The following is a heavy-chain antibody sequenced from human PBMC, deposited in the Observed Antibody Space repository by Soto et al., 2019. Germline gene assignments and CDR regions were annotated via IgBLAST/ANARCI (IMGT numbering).Heavy chain of an antibody. D-gene: IGHD5-12*01. CDR3: ARDGSGYQWYFDV. CDR1: GDSVSSASAT. CDR2: TYYRSKWHN. J-gene: IGHJ2*01. V-gene: IGHV6-1*01. Sequence: QVQLQQSGPGLVKPSQTLSLICAISGDSVSSASATWSWIRQSPSGRLEWLGRTYYRSKWHNDYAVSVQSRIAIIPDTSKIHLSLQLSSVTLEDTAVYFCARDGSGYQWYFDVWGRGSLVTVSS.